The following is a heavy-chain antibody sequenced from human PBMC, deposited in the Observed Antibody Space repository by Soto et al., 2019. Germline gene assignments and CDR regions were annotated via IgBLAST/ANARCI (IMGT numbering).Heavy chain of an antibody. Sequence: PGGSLRLSCAASEFTFRSYWMHWVRQSPGKGLVWVSRISGDGSSTTYADSVRGRFTISRDNAKNTVYLQMDSLRAEDTAVYYCARSLPGTYGAFDFWGQGTMVTVS. J-gene: IGHJ3*01. D-gene: IGHD1-7*01. CDR3: ARSLPGTYGAFDF. V-gene: IGHV3-74*01. CDR2: ISGDGSST. CDR1: EFTFRSYW.